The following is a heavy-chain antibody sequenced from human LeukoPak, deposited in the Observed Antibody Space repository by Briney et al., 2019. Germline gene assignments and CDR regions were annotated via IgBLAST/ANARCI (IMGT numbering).Heavy chain of an antibody. D-gene: IGHD2-2*01. V-gene: IGHV3-33*01. CDR2: IWNDGSNK. Sequence: GRSLRLSCTASGFTFSSYGVHWVRQAPGKGLVWVAVIWNDGSNKYYADSVKGRFTISRDNSKDTLYLQMNSLRAEDTAVYYCARAEYQLPYYFDYWGQGTPVTVSS. J-gene: IGHJ4*02. CDR1: GFTFSSYG. CDR3: ARAEYQLPYYFDY.